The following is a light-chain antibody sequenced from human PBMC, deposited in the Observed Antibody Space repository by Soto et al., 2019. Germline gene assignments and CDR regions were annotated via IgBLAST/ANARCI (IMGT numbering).Light chain of an antibody. CDR1: QSLLYNNKNY. CDR3: QQYYSNPQT. J-gene: IGKJ2*01. V-gene: IGKV4-1*01. CDR2: WAS. Sequence: DIVITQSPDSLAVSLGERATISCKSSQSLLYNNKNYLAWYQQKPGQPPKLLLYWASTRASGVPDRFTGSRSETEYTLTISSLPPEDVAVYFCQQYYSNPQTFGQGTKLEIK.